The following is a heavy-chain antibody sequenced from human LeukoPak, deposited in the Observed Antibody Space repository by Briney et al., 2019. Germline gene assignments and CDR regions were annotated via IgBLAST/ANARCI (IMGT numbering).Heavy chain of an antibody. D-gene: IGHD3-16*02. V-gene: IGHV3-7*01. CDR2: IKQDGSEK. Sequence: QTGGSQRLSCAASGFTFNKNWMSWVRQAPGKGLEWVANIKQDGSEKYYVDSVKGRFTISRDNAKSSLYLQMNSLRAEDTAVFYRARHRADDYVWGTYRSLDLWGQGTLVTVSS. CDR3: ARHRADDYVWGTYRSLDL. CDR1: GFTFNKNW. J-gene: IGHJ5*02.